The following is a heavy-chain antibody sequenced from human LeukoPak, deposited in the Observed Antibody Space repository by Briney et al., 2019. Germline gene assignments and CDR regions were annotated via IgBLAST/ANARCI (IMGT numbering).Heavy chain of an antibody. J-gene: IGHJ4*02. Sequence: SETLSLTCTVSGGSISSSSYYWGWIRQPPGKGLEWIGSFYYSESTYYTPSLKSRVTISVETSKNPFSLKLSSVTAADTAVYYCARGALGYCSSTSCYHLDYWGQGTLVAVSS. CDR1: GGSISSSSYY. CDR2: FYYSEST. D-gene: IGHD2-2*01. CDR3: ARGALGYCSSTSCYHLDY. V-gene: IGHV4-39*01.